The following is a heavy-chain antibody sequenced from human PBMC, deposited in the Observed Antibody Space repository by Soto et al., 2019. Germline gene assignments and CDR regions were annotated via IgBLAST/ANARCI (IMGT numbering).Heavy chain of an antibody. Sequence: QVQLVQSGAEVKKPESSVKVSCKAPGGTFSTYAISWVRQAPGQGLEWMGGIIPMFGTANYAQRFQDRVTINADESTNTVYMELSSLRSEDTAVDFCASGIQLWLRRINNGDSGWGQGTLVTVSS. CDR2: IIPMFGTA. CDR1: GGTFSTYA. CDR3: ASGIQLWLRRINNGDSG. V-gene: IGHV1-69*12. D-gene: IGHD5-18*01. J-gene: IGHJ4*02.